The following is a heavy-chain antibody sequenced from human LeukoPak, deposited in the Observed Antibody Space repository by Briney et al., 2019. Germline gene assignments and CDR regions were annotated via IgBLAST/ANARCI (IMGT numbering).Heavy chain of an antibody. CDR3: ARPGVVSNRNSYGFFNL. Sequence: SETLSLPYTDSGGSIRSHYWSWIRQPPGKGLEWIGYIYYSGSTNYNPSLESRVTISVDTSKNQFSLKLSSVTAADTAVYYCARPGVVSNRNSYGFFNLWGRGTLVTVSS. CDR1: GGSIRSHY. J-gene: IGHJ2*01. CDR2: IYYSGST. D-gene: IGHD3-3*01. V-gene: IGHV4-59*11.